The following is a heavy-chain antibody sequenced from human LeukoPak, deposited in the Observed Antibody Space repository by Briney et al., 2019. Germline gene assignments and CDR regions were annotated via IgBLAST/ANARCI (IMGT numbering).Heavy chain of an antibody. CDR2: MYHSGST. D-gene: IGHD4-17*01. J-gene: IGHJ6*02. Sequence: SETLSLTCAVSGGSISSGGYSWSWIRQPPGKGLEWIGYMYHSGSTYYNPSLKSRVTISVDRSKNQFSLKLSSVTAADTAVYYCAGTTVTTSNYYYYGMDVWGQGATVTVSS. CDR3: AGTTVTTSNYYYYGMDV. V-gene: IGHV4-30-2*02. CDR1: GGSISSGGYS.